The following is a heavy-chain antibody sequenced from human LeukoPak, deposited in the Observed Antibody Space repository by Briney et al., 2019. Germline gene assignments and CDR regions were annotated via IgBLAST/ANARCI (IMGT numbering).Heavy chain of an antibody. CDR3: AKDRDGDYPAYYFDY. V-gene: IGHV3-7*05. CDR2: IKQDGSEQ. D-gene: IGHD4-17*01. J-gene: IGHJ4*02. CDR1: RFTFSNYW. Sequence: QPGGSLRLSCVASRFTFSNYWMSWVRQAPGKGLEWVANIKQDGSEQYYVDSVKGRFTISRDNAENSLYLQMNSLRAEDTAVYYCAKDRDGDYPAYYFDYWGQGTLVTVSS.